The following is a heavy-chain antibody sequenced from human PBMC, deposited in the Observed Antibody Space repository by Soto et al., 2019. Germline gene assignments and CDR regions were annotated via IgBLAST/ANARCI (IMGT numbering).Heavy chain of an antibody. CDR1: GGSISSGNYY. CDR3: ARMGTPATGLYYIDY. V-gene: IGHV4-30-4*01. Sequence: QVQLQESGPGLVKPSQTLSLTCTVSGGSISSGNYYWSWIRQPPGKGLEWIGFISYSGSTYYNACLKSRCTISVDTSQNQFSLKLSCVTAADTEVYYCARMGTPATGLYYIDYWGQGTLVTVSS. D-gene: IGHD1-7*01. J-gene: IGHJ4*02. CDR2: ISYSGST.